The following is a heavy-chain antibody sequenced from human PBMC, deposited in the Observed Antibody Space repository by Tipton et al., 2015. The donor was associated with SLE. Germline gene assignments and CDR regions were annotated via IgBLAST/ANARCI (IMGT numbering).Heavy chain of an antibody. CDR1: GFTFSNYG. CDR3: AAELVDAFDI. D-gene: IGHD6-13*01. V-gene: IGHV3-33*08. CDR2: IWYDGSNK. Sequence: SLRLSCAASGFTFSNYGMHWVRQAPGKGLEWVAVIWYDGSNKYYADSVKGRFTISRDNSKNTLYLQMNSLRTDDTAVYYCAAELVDAFDIWGQGTMVTVSS. J-gene: IGHJ3*02.